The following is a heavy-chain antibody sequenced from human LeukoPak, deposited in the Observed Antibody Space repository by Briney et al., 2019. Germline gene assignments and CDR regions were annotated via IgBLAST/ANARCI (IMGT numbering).Heavy chain of an antibody. CDR3: ATSLSAYTPLVVDY. V-gene: IGHV3-11*03. CDR1: GFTFNDHY. Sequence: GGSLRLLCAASGFTFNDHYMSWIRQAPGKGLEWVSYISSSSSNTNYADSVKGRFTISRDNAKNSLSLQMNSLRAEDTAVYYCATSLSAYTPLVVDYWGQGTLVSVSS. D-gene: IGHD5-18*01. J-gene: IGHJ4*02. CDR2: ISSSSSNT.